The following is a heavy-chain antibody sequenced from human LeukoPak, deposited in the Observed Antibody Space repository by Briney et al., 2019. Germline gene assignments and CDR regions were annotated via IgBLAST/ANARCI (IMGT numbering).Heavy chain of an antibody. CDR3: ARGGYDFWSGYYPFDY. CDR2: ISSSSSYI. D-gene: IGHD3-3*01. Sequence: PGGSLRLSCAASGFTFSSYSMNWVRQAPGKGLEWVSSISSSSSYIYYADSVKGRFTISRDNAKNSLYLQMNSLRAEDTAVYYCARGGYDFWSGYYPFDYWGQGTLVTVSS. CDR1: GFTFSSYS. J-gene: IGHJ4*02. V-gene: IGHV3-21*01.